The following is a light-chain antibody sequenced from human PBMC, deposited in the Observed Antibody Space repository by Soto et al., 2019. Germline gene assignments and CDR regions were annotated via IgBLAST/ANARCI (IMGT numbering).Light chain of an antibody. CDR1: QNLLYTSNNQHY. CDR2: WPS. V-gene: IGKV4-1*01. CDR3: QHYYSIPYT. J-gene: IGKJ2*01. Sequence: DVVLTQSPDSVAVSLGERATIHCKSSQNLLYTSNNQHYLAWYQQKPRQPPRLLIYWPSTRESGVPDRCTGSGSGTDFTPAISSLQAEDGAVYYCQHYYSIPYTVAEGTKVEIK.